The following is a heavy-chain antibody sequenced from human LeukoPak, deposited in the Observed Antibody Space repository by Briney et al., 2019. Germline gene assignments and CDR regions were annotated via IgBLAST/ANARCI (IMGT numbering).Heavy chain of an antibody. CDR2: IYTSGST. J-gene: IGHJ5*02. D-gene: IGHD3-22*01. CDR1: GGSISSYY. Sequence: PSETLSLTCTVSGGSISSYYWSWIRQPAGKGLEWIGRIYTSGSTNYNPSLKSRGTMSADTSKNQFSLKLSSVTAADTAVYYCARDLYDSSGYYGGDWFDPWGQGTLVTVSS. CDR3: ARDLYDSSGYYGGDWFDP. V-gene: IGHV4-4*07.